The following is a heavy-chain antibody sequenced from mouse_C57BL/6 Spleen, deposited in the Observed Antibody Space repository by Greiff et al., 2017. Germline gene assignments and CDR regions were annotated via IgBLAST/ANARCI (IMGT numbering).Heavy chain of an antibody. V-gene: IGHV1-15*01. CDR1: GYTFTDYE. Sequence: QVQLQQSGAELVRPGASVTLSCKASGYTFTDYEMNWVKQTPVHGLEWIGAIDPETGGTDYNQKFKGKAILTADKSSSTAYMELRSLTSADSAVYYCTRWVTTVVATPYWGQGALVTVSA. D-gene: IGHD1-1*01. J-gene: IGHJ3*01. CDR2: IDPETGGT. CDR3: TRWVTTVVATPY.